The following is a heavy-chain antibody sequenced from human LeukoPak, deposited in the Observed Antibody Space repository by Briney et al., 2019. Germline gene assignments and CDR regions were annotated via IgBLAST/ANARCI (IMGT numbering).Heavy chain of an antibody. J-gene: IGHJ3*02. Sequence: PSETLSLTCTVSGGSISSYYWSWIRQPPGKGLEWIGYIYYSGSTNYNPSLKSRVTISVDTSKNQFSLKLSSVTAADTAVYYCARSHYYDSSGPFDIWGQGTMVTVSS. V-gene: IGHV4-59*08. CDR1: GGSISSYY. CDR3: ARSHYYDSSGPFDI. CDR2: IYYSGST. D-gene: IGHD3-22*01.